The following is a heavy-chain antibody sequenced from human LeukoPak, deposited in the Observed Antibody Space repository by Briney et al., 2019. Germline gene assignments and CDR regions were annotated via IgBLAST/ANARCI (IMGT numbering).Heavy chain of an antibody. CDR2: ISSSSSFI. CDR1: GFTFSRYS. CDR3: ARDPPLGSCSTISCPHLDY. D-gene: IGHD2-2*01. V-gene: IGHV3-21*01. J-gene: IGHJ4*02. Sequence: GGSLRLSCAASGFTFSRYSMNWVRQAPGKGLGWVSSISSSSSFIYYADSVKGRFTISRDNAKNSLYLQMNSLRAEDTAVYYCARDPPLGSCSTISCPHLDYWGQGTLVTVSS.